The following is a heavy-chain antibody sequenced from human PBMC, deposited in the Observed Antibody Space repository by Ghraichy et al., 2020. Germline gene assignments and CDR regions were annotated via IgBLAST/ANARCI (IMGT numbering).Heavy chain of an antibody. Sequence: GGSLRLSCAASGFTFSSYAMSWVRQAPGKGLEWVSAISGSGGSTYYADSVKGRFTISRDNSKNTLYLQMNSLRAEDTAVYYCAKRPYGDYFEGPYFDLWGRGTLVTVSS. V-gene: IGHV3-23*01. CDR2: ISGSGGST. CDR1: GFTFSSYA. CDR3: AKRPYGDYFEGPYFDL. D-gene: IGHD4-17*01. J-gene: IGHJ2*01.